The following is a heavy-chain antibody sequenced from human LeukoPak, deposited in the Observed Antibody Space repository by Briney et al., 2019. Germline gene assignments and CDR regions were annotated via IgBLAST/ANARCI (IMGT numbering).Heavy chain of an antibody. CDR1: GFTFGDAA. V-gene: IGHV3-9*01. J-gene: IGHJ1*01. CDR3: VIGVSRYLDWFVEKQYFLY. CDR2: ISWNGEIV. Sequence: GRSLRLSCAASGFTFGDAAMHWVRHAQGKGLEWVSTISWNGEIVAFADSVKGRFTISRDNAARSLYLQMNSLRGEDTALYYCVIGVSRYLDWFVEKQYFLYWGRGTLVTVSS. D-gene: IGHD3-9*01.